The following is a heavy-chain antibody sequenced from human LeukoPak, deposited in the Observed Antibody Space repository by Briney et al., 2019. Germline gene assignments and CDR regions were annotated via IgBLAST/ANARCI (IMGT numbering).Heavy chain of an antibody. J-gene: IGHJ4*02. CDR2: VDGGGGR. Sequence: GGSLRLSCAASGFTLSSYAMTWVRQAPGRGLEWVSSVDGGGGRYYADSVKGRFTISRDNSKDTLYLQMNGLRAEDTAVYFCAKQSAGSAAWYSLHYDFWGQGTLVTVSS. D-gene: IGHD6-13*01. V-gene: IGHV3-23*01. CDR1: GFTLSSYA. CDR3: AKQSAGSAAWYSLHYDF.